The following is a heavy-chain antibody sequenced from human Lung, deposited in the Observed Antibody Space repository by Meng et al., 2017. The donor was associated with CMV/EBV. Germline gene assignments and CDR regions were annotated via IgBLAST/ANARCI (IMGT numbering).Heavy chain of an antibody. CDR1: GFTFDEYG. J-gene: IGHJ4*02. CDR3: AREGYDDYGDYAFFS. Sequence: SGFTFDEYGMSWVRQAPGKGLEWVSGINWNGGSTGYADSVEGRFTISRDNAKNSLYLQMNSLRAEDTALYYCAREGYDDYGDYAFFSWGQGTLVTVSS. CDR2: INWNGGST. D-gene: IGHD4-17*01. V-gene: IGHV3-20*03.